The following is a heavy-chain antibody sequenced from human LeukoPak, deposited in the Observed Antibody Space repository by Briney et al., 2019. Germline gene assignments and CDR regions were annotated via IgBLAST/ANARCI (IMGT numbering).Heavy chain of an antibody. CDR2: IWSDGTNR. Sequence: PGRSLRLSCATSGFTFSHYGMHWVRQAPGKGLEWVAVIWSDGTNRYYGDPVKGRFTISRDNFQRTVYLQMNSLRAEDTAVYYCAKGWDNFYFYYYMDVWGKGTMVTVSS. CDR3: AKGWDNFYFYYYMDV. CDR1: GFTFSHYG. D-gene: IGHD1-26*01. J-gene: IGHJ6*03. V-gene: IGHV3-33*06.